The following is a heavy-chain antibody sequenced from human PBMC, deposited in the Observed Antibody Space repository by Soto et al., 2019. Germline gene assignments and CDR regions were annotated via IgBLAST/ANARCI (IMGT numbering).Heavy chain of an antibody. CDR3: ARGEPYYYDTSGFEYLDYFDL. D-gene: IGHD3-22*01. CDR2: INHSGST. J-gene: IGHJ4*02. V-gene: IGHV4-34*01. CDR1: GGSFSCYY. Sequence: PSATLSLTCAVYGGSFSCYYWSLLRQPPGKGLEWIGEINHSGSTNFNPSLKSRVAIFVDTSKDQFSLKLRSVTAADTAVYFCARGEPYYYDTSGFEYLDYFDLWGRGTLVTVSS.